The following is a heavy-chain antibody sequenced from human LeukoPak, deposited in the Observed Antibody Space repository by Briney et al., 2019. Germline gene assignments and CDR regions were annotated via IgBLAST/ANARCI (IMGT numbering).Heavy chain of an antibody. D-gene: IGHD6-13*01. CDR1: GFTVRSNY. CDR3: AKDLFYVKRDAADTDF. J-gene: IGHJ4*02. V-gene: IGHV3-66*01. Sequence: GGSLRLSCAASGFTVRSNYMNWVRQAPGKGLEWVSVMYSGGTTFYADSVKGRFTISRDNSKNTLYLQMNSLTTEDTAVYYCAKDLFYVKRDAADTDFWGQGTLVTVSS. CDR2: MYSGGTT.